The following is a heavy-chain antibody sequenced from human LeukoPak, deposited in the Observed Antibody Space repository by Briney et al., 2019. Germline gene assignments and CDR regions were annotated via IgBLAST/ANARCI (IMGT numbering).Heavy chain of an antibody. CDR3: ARVLDSGVSDY. D-gene: IGHD3-10*01. CDR1: GYSISSGYY. Sequence: SETLSLTCTISGYSISSGYYWGWIRQPPWKGLEWIGYIYYSGSTNYNPSLKNRIIMLVDTSKNQFSLKLTSVTAADTAIYYCARVLDSGVSDYWGQGTLVTVSS. CDR2: IYYSGST. J-gene: IGHJ4*02. V-gene: IGHV4-38-2*02.